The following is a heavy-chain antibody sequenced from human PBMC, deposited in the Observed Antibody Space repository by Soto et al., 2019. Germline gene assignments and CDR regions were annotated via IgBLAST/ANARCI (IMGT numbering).Heavy chain of an antibody. CDR2: ISGSGGST. CDR3: AKDNIYDFWSSASSYYYYDMDV. V-gene: IGHV3-23*01. D-gene: IGHD3-3*01. CDR1: GFTFSSYA. J-gene: IGHJ6*02. Sequence: GGSLRLSCAASGFTFSSYAMSWVRQAPGKGLEWVSAISGSGGSTYYADSVKGRFTISRDNSKNTLYLQMNSLRAEDTAVYYCAKDNIYDFWSSASSYYYYDMDVWGQGTTVTVSS.